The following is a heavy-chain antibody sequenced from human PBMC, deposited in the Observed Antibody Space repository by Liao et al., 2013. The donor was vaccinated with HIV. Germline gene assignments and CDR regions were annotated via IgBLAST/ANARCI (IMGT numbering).Heavy chain of an antibody. D-gene: IGHD3-3*01. CDR2: IYTSGST. J-gene: IGHJ4*02. CDR1: GGSISSGSYY. V-gene: IGHV4-61*02. Sequence: QVQLQESGPGLVKPSQTLSLTCTVSGGSISSGSYYWSWIRQPAGKGLEWIGRIYTSGSTNYNPSLKSRVTISIDTSKNQFSLKLSSVTAADTAVYYCAREYYDFWSGNHYFDYWGQGTLVTVSS. CDR3: AREYYDFWSGNHYFDY.